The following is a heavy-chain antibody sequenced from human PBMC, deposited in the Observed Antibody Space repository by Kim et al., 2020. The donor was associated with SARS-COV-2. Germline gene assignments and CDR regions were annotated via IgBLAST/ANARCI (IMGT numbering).Heavy chain of an antibody. J-gene: IGHJ6*02. V-gene: IGHV1-46*01. D-gene: IGHD3-10*01. CDR2: INPSGGST. Sequence: ASVKVSCKASGYTFTSYYMHWVRQAPGQGLEWMGIINPSGGSTSYAQKFQGRVTMTRDTSTSTVYMELSSLRSEDTAVYYCARCDKREIWFGELLLDYYYGMDVWGQGTTVTVSS. CDR1: GYTFTSYY. CDR3: ARCDKREIWFGELLLDYYYGMDV.